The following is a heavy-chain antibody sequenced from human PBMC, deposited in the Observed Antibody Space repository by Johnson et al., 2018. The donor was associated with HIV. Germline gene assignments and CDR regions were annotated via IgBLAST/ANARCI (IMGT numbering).Heavy chain of an antibody. CDR2: IKSKTDGGTT. CDR1: GFTFSNAL. D-gene: IGHD3-22*01. V-gene: IGHV3-15*01. Sequence: VQLVESGGGVVQPWGSLRLSCAASGFTFSNALMSWVRQAPGKGLEWVGRIKSKTDGGTTDYAAPVKGRFTISRDDSKNTLYLQMNSLKTEDTAVYYCRSWGSSGYYAPFYHDAFDIWGQGTMVTVSS. J-gene: IGHJ3*02. CDR3: RSWGSSGYYAPFYHDAFDI.